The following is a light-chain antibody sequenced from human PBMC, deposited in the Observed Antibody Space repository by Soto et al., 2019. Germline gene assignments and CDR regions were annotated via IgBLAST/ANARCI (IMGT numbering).Light chain of an antibody. Sequence: DIQMTQPPSSLSASVGDRFTITCRASQSISSYLNWYQQKPGKAPKLXXYAASSLQSGVPSRFSGSGSGTDFTLTISSLQPEDFAVYYCQHYDTSLLGTFGQGTKVDIK. J-gene: IGKJ1*01. CDR1: QSISSY. CDR2: AAS. V-gene: IGKV1-39*01. CDR3: QHYDTSLLGT.